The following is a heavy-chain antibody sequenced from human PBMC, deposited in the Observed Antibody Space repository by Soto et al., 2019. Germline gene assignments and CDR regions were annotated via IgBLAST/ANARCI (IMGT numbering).Heavy chain of an antibody. CDR1: GFTFTAYA. Sequence: EEQLLESGGDLVQPGGSLRLSCAASGFTFTAYAMTWIRRAPGQGLEGVAGISASGASIHYADSVKGRFIVSRDNSNNALYLQMNSLRVEDTAMYYCTKDWVVVSTIPHQWGQGTRVTVSS. V-gene: IGHV3-23*01. CDR2: ISASGASI. CDR3: TKDWVVVSTIPHQ. J-gene: IGHJ4*02. D-gene: IGHD5-12*01.